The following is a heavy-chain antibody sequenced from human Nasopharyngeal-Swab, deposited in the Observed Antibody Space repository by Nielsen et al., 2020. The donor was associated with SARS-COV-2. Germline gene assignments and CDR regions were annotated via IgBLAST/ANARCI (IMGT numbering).Heavy chain of an antibody. D-gene: IGHD2-2*01. CDR3: ARGLSGVVPAPILGLGPYYYFYYMDV. V-gene: IGHV4-38-2*02. CDR2: IYHSVST. J-gene: IGHJ6*03. Sequence: SETLSLTCTVSGYSISCGYYWGWIRQPPGKGLEWIGSIYHSVSTYYNPSLKSRVTISVDTSKNQFSLKLSSVTAADTAVYYCARGLSGVVPAPILGLGPYYYFYYMDVWGKGTTVTVSS. CDR1: GYSISCGYY.